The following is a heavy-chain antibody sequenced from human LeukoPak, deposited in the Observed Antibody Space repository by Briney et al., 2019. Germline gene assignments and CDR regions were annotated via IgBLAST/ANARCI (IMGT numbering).Heavy chain of an antibody. CDR2: ISVYNGNT. CDR3: ARGRREVGAFHYFDY. V-gene: IGHV1-18*01. Sequence: ASVKVSCKASGYTFTSYGISWVRQAPGQGLEWMGWISVYNGNTNYAQKVQGRVTLTTDTSTSTAYMELRSLRSDDTAVYYCARGRREVGAFHYFDYWGQGTLVTVSS. CDR1: GYTFTSYG. J-gene: IGHJ4*02. D-gene: IGHD1-26*01.